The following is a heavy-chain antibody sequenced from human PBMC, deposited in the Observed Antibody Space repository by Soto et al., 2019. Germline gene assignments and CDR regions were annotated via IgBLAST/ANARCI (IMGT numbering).Heavy chain of an antibody. CDR3: ARLDSGPYNFDY. J-gene: IGHJ4*02. CDR1: GYSFTSYW. V-gene: IGHV5-51*01. Sequence: GESLKISCQASGYSFTSYWIGWVRQLPGKGLEYMGIIYPTDSDTRYSPSFQCQVTMSADKSITTAYLQWSSLKASDTAIYYCARLDSGPYNFDYRGRGTLVTVSS. D-gene: IGHD1-26*01. CDR2: IYPTDSDT.